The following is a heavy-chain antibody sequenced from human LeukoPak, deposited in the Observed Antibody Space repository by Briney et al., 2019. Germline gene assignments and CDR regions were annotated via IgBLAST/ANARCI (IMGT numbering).Heavy chain of an antibody. Sequence: GGSLRLSCAASGFTFSSYSMNWVRQAPGKGLEWVSYISSSSSTIYYADSVKGRFTISRDNAKNSLYLQMNSLRAEDTAVYYCARRGDRYYYYYMDVWGKGTTVTISS. CDR1: GFTFSSYS. CDR3: ARRGDRYYYYYMDV. D-gene: IGHD2-21*02. V-gene: IGHV3-48*04. J-gene: IGHJ6*03. CDR2: ISSSSSTI.